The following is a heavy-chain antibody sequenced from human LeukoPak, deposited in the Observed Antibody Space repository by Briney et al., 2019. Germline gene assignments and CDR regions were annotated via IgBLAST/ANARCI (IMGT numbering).Heavy chain of an antibody. Sequence: GGSLRLSCAASGFTFSSYEMNWVRQAPGKGLEWVSYISSSGSTIYYADSVKGRFTISRDNAKNSLYLQMNSLRAEDTAVYYCAREPYSTTRAFDIWGQGTMVTVSS. D-gene: IGHD2-21*01. V-gene: IGHV3-48*03. CDR3: AREPYSTTRAFDI. CDR1: GFTFSSYE. CDR2: ISSSGSTI. J-gene: IGHJ3*02.